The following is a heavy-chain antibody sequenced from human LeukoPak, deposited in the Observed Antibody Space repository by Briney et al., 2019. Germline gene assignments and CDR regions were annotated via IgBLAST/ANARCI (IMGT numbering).Heavy chain of an antibody. J-gene: IGHJ4*02. CDR3: ARGPTVVPAAAFDY. V-gene: IGHV3-21*01. CDR1: GFTFSTYS. CDR2: ISGSSSYI. Sequence: GGSLRLSCAASGFTFSTYSMNWVRQAPGKGLEGFSSISGSSSYIYYADSVKGRFTISRDNAKNSLYLQMNSLRAEDTAVYYCARGPTVVPAAAFDYWGQGTLVTVSS. D-gene: IGHD2-2*01.